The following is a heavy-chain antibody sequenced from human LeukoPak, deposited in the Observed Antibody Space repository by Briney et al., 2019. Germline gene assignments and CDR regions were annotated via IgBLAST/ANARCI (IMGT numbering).Heavy chain of an antibody. D-gene: IGHD6-13*01. CDR3: ARIRGSTLPISYMDV. Sequence: GRSLRLSCTASGFRFGGYSIHWVRQAPGKGLEWLSYISVSGTIHADSVMGRVTVSRDNAKNSLYLQMNSLRAEDTAVYYCARIRGSTLPISYMDVWGKGTTVTVSS. J-gene: IGHJ6*03. CDR2: ISVSGT. CDR1: GFRFGGYS. V-gene: IGHV3-48*04.